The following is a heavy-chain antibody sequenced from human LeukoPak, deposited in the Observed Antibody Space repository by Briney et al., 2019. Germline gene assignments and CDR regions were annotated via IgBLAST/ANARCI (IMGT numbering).Heavy chain of an antibody. CDR1: GFTFSAYE. Sequence: PGGSLRLSCAASGFTFSAYEMNWVRQAPGKGLEWVSYIGSSGSTVYYADSVKGRFTISRDNAKNSLYLQMNSLRAEDTAVYYCARDPFSDGYNPNLDYWGQGTLVTVSS. D-gene: IGHD5-24*01. CDR3: ARDPFSDGYNPNLDY. J-gene: IGHJ4*02. V-gene: IGHV3-48*03. CDR2: IGSSGSTV.